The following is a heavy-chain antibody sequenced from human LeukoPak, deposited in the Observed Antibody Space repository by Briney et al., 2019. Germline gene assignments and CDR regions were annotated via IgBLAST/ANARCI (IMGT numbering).Heavy chain of an antibody. Sequence: GASVKVSCKASGYTFTSYYMHWVRQAPGQGLEWMGWISAYNGNTNYAQKLQGRVTMTTDTSTSTAYMELRSLRSDDTAVYYCARHYDFWSGYYSGFDYWGQGTLVTVSS. CDR2: ISAYNGNT. CDR3: ARHYDFWSGYYSGFDY. D-gene: IGHD3-3*01. J-gene: IGHJ4*02. CDR1: GYTFTSYY. V-gene: IGHV1-18*04.